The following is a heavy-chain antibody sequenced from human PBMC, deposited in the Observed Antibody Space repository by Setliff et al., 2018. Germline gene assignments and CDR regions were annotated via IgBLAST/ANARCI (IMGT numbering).Heavy chain of an antibody. Sequence: NPSETLSLTCAVYGGSFSGYYWGWIRQPPGKGLEWIGEINRSGSANYNPSLKSRVTISVDTSKNQFSLKLSSVTAADTAVYYCATDLLGLYYGLDVWGQGTTVTVSS. CDR2: INRSGSA. D-gene: IGHD3-16*01. J-gene: IGHJ6*02. V-gene: IGHV4-34*01. CDR3: ATDLLGLYYGLDV. CDR1: GGSFSGYY.